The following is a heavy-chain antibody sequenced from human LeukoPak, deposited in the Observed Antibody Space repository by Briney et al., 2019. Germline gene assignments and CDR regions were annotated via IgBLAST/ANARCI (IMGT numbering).Heavy chain of an antibody. CDR3: ARGGESYYYYYMDV. CDR1: GGSISSYY. Sequence: TSETLSLTCTVSGGSISSYYWSWIRQPPGKGLEWIGYIYYSGSTNYNPSLKSRVTISVDTSKNQFSLKLSSVTAADTAVYYCARGGESYYYYYMDVWGKGTTVTVSS. D-gene: IGHD3-10*01. J-gene: IGHJ6*03. V-gene: IGHV4-59*01. CDR2: IYYSGST.